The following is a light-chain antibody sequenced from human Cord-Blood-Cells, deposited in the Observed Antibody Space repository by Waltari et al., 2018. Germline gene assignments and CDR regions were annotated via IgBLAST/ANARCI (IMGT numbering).Light chain of an antibody. J-gene: IGLJ3*02. CDR1: SSEVGRYNL. Sequence: QSALTQPASVSGSPGQSITISCTGTSSEVGRYNLVSWYQQHPGKAPNLMIYEGSKRPSGVSNRFSGSKSGNTASLTISGLQAEDEADYYCCSYAGSSTWVFGGGTKLTVL. CDR3: CSYAGSSTWV. V-gene: IGLV2-23*01. CDR2: EGS.